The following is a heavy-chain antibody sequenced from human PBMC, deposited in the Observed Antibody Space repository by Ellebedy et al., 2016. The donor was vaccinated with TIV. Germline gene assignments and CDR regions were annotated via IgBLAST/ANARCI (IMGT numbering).Heavy chain of an antibody. CDR2: ISGSGGST. CDR3: AKDAVRIPPEYSSGRRFDY. Sequence: PGGSLRLSCAASGFTFSSYAMSWVRQAPGKGLEWVSAISGSGGSTYYADSGKGRFTISRDNSKNTLYLQMNSLRAEDTAVYYCAKDAVRIPPEYSSGRRFDYWGQGTLVTVSS. V-gene: IGHV3-23*01. CDR1: GFTFSSYA. D-gene: IGHD6-19*01. J-gene: IGHJ4*02.